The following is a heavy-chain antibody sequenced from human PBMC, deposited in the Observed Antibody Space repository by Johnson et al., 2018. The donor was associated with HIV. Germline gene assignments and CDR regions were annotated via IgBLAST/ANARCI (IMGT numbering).Heavy chain of an antibody. CDR3: AKVLF. D-gene: IGHD2-15*01. V-gene: IGHV3-48*04. CDR1: GFTFSNYG. Sequence: VQLVESGGGVVQPGRSLRLSCAASGFTFSNYGMHWVRQAPEKGLEWVSYISGSGDTIYYADSVKGRFTISRDSAKNTLYLQMNSLRAEDTAVYYCAKVLFWGQGTMVTVSS. CDR2: ISGSGDTI. J-gene: IGHJ3*01.